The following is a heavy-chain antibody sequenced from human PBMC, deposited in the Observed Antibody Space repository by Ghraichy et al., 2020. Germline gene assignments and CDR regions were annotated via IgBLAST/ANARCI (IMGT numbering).Heavy chain of an antibody. CDR3: ARGLAAAVTSPFDY. Sequence: ASVKVSCKACGYTVSTHYMHWVRQSPLQGLEWMGIINPSGGSTSYAQKFQGRVTMTRDTSTSTVYMELSSLRSEDTAVYYCARGLAAAVTSPFDYWGQGYLVTASS. CDR2: INPSGGST. D-gene: IGHD6-13*01. J-gene: IGHJ4*02. V-gene: IGHV1-46*01. CDR1: GYTVSTHY.